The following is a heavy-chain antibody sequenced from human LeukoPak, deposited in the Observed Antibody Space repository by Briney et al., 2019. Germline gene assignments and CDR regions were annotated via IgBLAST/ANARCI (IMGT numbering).Heavy chain of an antibody. J-gene: IGHJ6*03. CDR2: IYYSGST. Sequence: PSETLSLTCTVSGGPIRSYYWSWIRQSPGKGLEWIGYIYYSGSTNYNPSLKSRVTISVDTSKNQFSLKLNSVPAADTAVYYCARIPVPTVTTIYYYMDVWGKGTTVTVSS. V-gene: IGHV4-59*01. D-gene: IGHD4-11*01. CDR1: GGPIRSYY. CDR3: ARIPVPTVTTIYYYMDV.